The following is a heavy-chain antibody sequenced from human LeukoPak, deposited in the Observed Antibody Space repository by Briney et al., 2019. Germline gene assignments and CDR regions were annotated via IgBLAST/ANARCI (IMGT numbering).Heavy chain of an antibody. CDR1: GSSFTSYW. D-gene: IGHD3-10*01. J-gene: IGHJ5*02. CDR2: IYPGDSDT. V-gene: IGHV5-51*01. Sequence: GESLKISCKGSGSSFTSYWIGWVRQMLGKGLEWMGIIYPGDSDTSYSPSLQGQVPISADKSLSTAYLQWSSLKASDTAIYYCARGTSYYYGSGSYRGNWFDPWGQGILVTVSS. CDR3: ARGTSYYYGSGSYRGNWFDP.